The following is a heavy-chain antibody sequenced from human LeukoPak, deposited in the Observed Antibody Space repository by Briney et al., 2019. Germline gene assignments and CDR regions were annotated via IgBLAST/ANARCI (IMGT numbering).Heavy chain of an antibody. Sequence: GGSLRLSCAASGFTVSSNYMSWVRQAPGKGLEWVPVIYSGGSTYYADSVKGRFTISRDNSKNTLYLQMNSLRAEDTAVYYCARKAVAGTFDYWGQGTLVTVSS. CDR2: IYSGGST. D-gene: IGHD6-19*01. V-gene: IGHV3-53*01. CDR1: GFTVSSNY. CDR3: ARKAVAGTFDY. J-gene: IGHJ4*02.